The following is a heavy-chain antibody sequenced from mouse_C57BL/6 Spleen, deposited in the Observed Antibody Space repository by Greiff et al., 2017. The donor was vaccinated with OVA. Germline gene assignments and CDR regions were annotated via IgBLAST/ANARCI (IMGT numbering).Heavy chain of an antibody. CDR2: IDPSDSYT. D-gene: IGHD3-2*02. Sequence: VQLQQPGAELVRPGTSVKLSCKASGYTFTSYWMHWVKQRPGQGLEWIGVIDPSDSYTNYNQKFKGKATLTVDTSSSTAYMQLSSLTSEDSAVYYCARKTAQAPYYFDYWGQGTTLTVSS. CDR1: GYTFTSYW. J-gene: IGHJ2*01. CDR3: ARKTAQAPYYFDY. V-gene: IGHV1-59*01.